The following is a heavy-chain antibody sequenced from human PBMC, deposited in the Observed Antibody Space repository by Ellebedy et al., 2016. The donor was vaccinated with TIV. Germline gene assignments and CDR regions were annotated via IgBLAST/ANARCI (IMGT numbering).Heavy chain of an antibody. Sequence: AASVKVSCKASGGTFSSSGISWVRQAPGQGLEWMGGIIPIFGTANYAQKFQGRVTITADRSASTAYMEVSSLRYEDTAVYYCASDTGGAAAGTDYWGQGSLVTVSS. CDR3: ASDTGGAAAGTDY. V-gene: IGHV1-69*13. J-gene: IGHJ4*02. CDR2: IIPIFGTA. CDR1: GGTFSSSG. D-gene: IGHD6-13*01.